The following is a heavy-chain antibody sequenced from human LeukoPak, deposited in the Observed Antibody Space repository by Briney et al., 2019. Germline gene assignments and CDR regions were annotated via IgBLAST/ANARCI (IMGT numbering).Heavy chain of an antibody. D-gene: IGHD1-26*01. CDR1: GYTFTSYG. CDR2: ISAYNGNT. Sequence: GASVKVSCKASGYTFTSYGISWVRQARGQGLEWMGWISAYNGNTNYAQNLQGRVTMTTDTSTSTAYTELRSLRSADTAVYYCARALYSGSTPIGRAFDIWGQGTMVTVSS. J-gene: IGHJ3*02. CDR3: ARALYSGSTPIGRAFDI. V-gene: IGHV1-18*01.